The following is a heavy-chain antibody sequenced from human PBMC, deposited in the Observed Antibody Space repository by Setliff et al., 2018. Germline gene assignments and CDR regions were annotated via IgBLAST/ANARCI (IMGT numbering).Heavy chain of an antibody. CDR2: MNPNSGKT. J-gene: IGHJ4*02. CDR3: ARCLPFLSGYDRGAFDY. CDR1: GYPFISYD. Sequence: ASVKVSCKASGYPFISYDINWVRQAPGQGLEWMGWMNPNSGKTEYAQKFQGRVSMTRISSITTAYLELSTLKSDDTAVYYCARCLPFLSGYDRGAFDYWGQGTLVTVSS. V-gene: IGHV1-8*01. D-gene: IGHD5-12*01.